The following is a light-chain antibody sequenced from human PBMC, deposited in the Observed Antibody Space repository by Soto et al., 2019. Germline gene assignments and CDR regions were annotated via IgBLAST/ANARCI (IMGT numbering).Light chain of an antibody. CDR2: EVS. CDR1: SSDVGGYNY. CDR3: SSYTSSSTRLYV. J-gene: IGLJ1*01. Sequence: QSVLTQPASVSGSPGQSITISCTGTSSDVGGYNYVSWYQQHPGKAPKLMIYEVSNRPSGVSNRFSGSKSGNTASLTISGLQAEDEADYYCSSYTSSSTRLYVFGTGTQLTVL. V-gene: IGLV2-14*01.